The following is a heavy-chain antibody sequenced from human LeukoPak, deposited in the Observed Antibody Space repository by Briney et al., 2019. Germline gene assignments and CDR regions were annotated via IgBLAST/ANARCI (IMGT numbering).Heavy chain of an antibody. CDR1: GGSISSYY. Sequence: SETLSLTCTVSGGSISSYYWSWIRQPPGKGLEWIGYIYISGSTNYNPSLKSRVTISVDTSKNQFSLKLSSVTAADTGVYFCARQQGGSNLFDPWGQGTLVTVSS. CDR2: IYISGST. D-gene: IGHD4-11*01. J-gene: IGHJ5*02. V-gene: IGHV4-59*08. CDR3: ARQQGGSNLFDP.